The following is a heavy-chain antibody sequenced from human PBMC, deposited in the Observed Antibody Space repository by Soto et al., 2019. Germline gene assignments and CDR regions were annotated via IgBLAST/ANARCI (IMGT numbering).Heavy chain of an antibody. J-gene: IGHJ6*01. CDR2: INHSGST. CDR3: ARGVTIFGVVIMRRFYGMDV. V-gene: IGHV4-34*01. D-gene: IGHD3-3*01. Sequence: SETLSLTCAVYGGSFSGYYWSWIRQPPGKGLEWIGEINHSGSTNHNPSLKSRVTISVDTSKNQFSLKLSSVTAADTAVYYCARGVTIFGVVIMRRFYGMDVWGQGPTVTV. CDR1: GGSFSGYY.